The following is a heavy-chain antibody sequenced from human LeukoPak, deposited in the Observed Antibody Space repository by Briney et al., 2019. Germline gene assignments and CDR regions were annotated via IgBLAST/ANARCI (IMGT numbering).Heavy chain of an antibody. Sequence: ASVKVSCKVSGYTLTELSMHWVRQAPGKGLEWMGGFDPEDDKTIYSQKFQGRVTMTEDTSTDTAYVDLSSLRFDDTAVYYCAVATGLLGSGSYVFDNWGPGTLVTVSS. J-gene: IGHJ4*02. CDR2: FDPEDDKT. D-gene: IGHD3-10*01. CDR3: AVATGLLGSGSYVFDN. CDR1: GYTLTELS. V-gene: IGHV1-24*01.